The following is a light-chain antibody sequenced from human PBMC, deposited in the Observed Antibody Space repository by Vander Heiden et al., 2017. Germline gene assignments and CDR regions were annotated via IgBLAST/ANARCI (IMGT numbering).Light chain of an antibody. J-gene: IGLJ2*01. Sequence: QSALTQPSSVSGSPGQSVSISCTGTRRDVGGYQHVSWYQLHPGKAPKLMIFDVTKRPSGFPDRFSASKSGRTASLTISGLQAEDEADYYCCSYAFTYTLVFGGGTKLTVL. CDR2: DVT. CDR1: RRDVGGYQH. CDR3: CSYAFTYTLV. V-gene: IGLV2-11*01.